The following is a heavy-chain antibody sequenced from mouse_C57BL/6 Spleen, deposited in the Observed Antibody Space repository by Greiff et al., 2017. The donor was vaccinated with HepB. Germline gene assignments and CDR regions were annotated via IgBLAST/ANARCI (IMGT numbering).Heavy chain of an antibody. Sequence: QVQLQQSGPGLVAPSQSLSITCTVSGFSLTSYAISWVRQPPGKGLEWLGVIWTGGGTNYNSALKSRLSISKDNSKSQVFLKMNSLQTDDTARYYCARNRGYGSIYYFDYWGQGTTLTVSS. D-gene: IGHD1-1*01. CDR3: ARNRGYGSIYYFDY. J-gene: IGHJ2*01. V-gene: IGHV2-9-1*01. CDR1: GFSLTSYA. CDR2: IWTGGGT.